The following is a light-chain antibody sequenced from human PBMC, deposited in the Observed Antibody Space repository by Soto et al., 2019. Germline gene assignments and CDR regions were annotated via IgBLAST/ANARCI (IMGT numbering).Light chain of an antibody. CDR3: CAWVDSLNDDDV. CDR1: SSNIGSNT. V-gene: IGLV1-44*01. Sequence: QSVLTQPPSASGTPGQRVTISCSGSSSNIGSNTVNWYQQLPGTAPKLLIYSNNQRPSGVPDRFSGSKSCTSASLAISGRQPSDEAAYYCCAWVDSLNDDDVFGAGTQLTVL. CDR2: SNN. J-gene: IGLJ7*01.